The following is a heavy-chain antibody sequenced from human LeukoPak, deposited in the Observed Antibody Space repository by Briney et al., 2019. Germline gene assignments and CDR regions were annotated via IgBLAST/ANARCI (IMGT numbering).Heavy chain of an antibody. CDR2: INSDGSST. J-gene: IGHJ4*02. CDR1: GFTFSSYW. Sequence: GGSLRLSCAASGFTFSSYWMHWVRQAPGKGLVWVSRINSDGSSTSYADSVKGRFTISRDDAKNTLYLQMNSLRAEDTAVYYCARGYNWNDEFDYWGQGTLVTVSS. CDR3: ARGYNWNDEFDY. D-gene: IGHD1-1*01. V-gene: IGHV3-74*01.